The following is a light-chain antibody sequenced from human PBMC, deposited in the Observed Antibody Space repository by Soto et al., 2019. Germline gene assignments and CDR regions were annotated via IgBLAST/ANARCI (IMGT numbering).Light chain of an antibody. CDR1: SSNIGAGYD. CDR3: QSYDGSLSGVV. Sequence: QPVLTQPPSVSGAPGQRVTISCTGSSSNIGAGYDVHWYQQLPGTAPKLLIYGNNNRPSGVPDRFSASKSGTSASLAITGLQAEDEADYYCQSYDGSLSGVVFGGGTKVTVL. V-gene: IGLV1-40*01. CDR2: GNN. J-gene: IGLJ2*01.